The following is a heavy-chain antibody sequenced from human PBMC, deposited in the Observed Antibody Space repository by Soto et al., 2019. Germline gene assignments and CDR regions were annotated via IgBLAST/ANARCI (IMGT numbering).Heavy chain of an antibody. J-gene: IGHJ6*02. CDR1: GYMFINND. V-gene: IGHV1-8*01. D-gene: IGHD6-6*01. CDR2: VNVKSANT. CDR3: SRRGLSSSPTFRYHYYGMDV. Sequence: ASVKVSCKASGYMFINNDMNWVRQAPGQGLEWMGIVNVKSANTAYAHRFQGRVIMTRDISTSTAYMELKSLTSEDTAMYYCSRRGLSSSPTFRYHYYGMDVWGQGTTVTVSS.